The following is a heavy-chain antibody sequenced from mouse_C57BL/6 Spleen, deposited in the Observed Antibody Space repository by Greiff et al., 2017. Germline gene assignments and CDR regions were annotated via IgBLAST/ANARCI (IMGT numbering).Heavy chain of an antibody. CDR2: IDPSDSYT. CDR3: ARDWGLRRGFAY. D-gene: IGHD2-4*01. V-gene: IGHV1-69*01. CDR1: GYTFTSYW. Sequence: QVQLQQPGAELVMPGASVKLSCKASGYTFTSYWMHWVKQRPGQGLEWIGEIDPSDSYTNYNQKFKGKSTLTVDKSSSTAYMQLSSLTSEDSAVYYCARDWGLRRGFAYWGQGTLVTVSA. J-gene: IGHJ3*01.